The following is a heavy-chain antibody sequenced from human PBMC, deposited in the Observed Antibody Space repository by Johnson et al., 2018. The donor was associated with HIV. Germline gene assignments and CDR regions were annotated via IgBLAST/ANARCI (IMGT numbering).Heavy chain of an antibody. CDR1: GFTFSSYG. CDR2: IRYDGSNK. J-gene: IGHJ3*02. Sequence: QVHLVESGGGVVQPGGSLRLSCAASGFTFSSYGMHWVRQAPGKGLEWVAFIRYDGSNKYYADSVKGRFTISRDNSKNTMSLQMNSPRVEDTAVYYCARVRGGRENAFDIWGQGTMVTVSS. D-gene: IGHD1-26*01. V-gene: IGHV3-30*02. CDR3: ARVRGGRENAFDI.